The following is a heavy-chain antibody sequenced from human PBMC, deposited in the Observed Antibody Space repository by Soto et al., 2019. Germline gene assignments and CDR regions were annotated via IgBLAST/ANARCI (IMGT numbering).Heavy chain of an antibody. J-gene: IGHJ6*03. CDR2: IYYSGST. CDR3: ARDRRGDFWSGTQPFMDV. Sequence: SETLSLTCTVSGGSISSYYWSWIRQPPGKGLEWIGYIYYSGSTNYNPSLKSRVTISVDTSKNQFSLKLSSVTAADTAVYYCARDRRGDFWSGTQPFMDVWGKGTTVTVSS. D-gene: IGHD3-3*01. CDR1: GGSISSYY. V-gene: IGHV4-59*01.